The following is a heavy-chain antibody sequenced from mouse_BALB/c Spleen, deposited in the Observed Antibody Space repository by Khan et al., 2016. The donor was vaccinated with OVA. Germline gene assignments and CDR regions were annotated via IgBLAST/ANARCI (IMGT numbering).Heavy chain of an antibody. CDR3: ARDSSGYVGY. Sequence: QVQLQQPGAELAKPGASVKMSCKASGYTFTSYWMHWVKQRPGQGLEWIGYTNPNTGYTEYNQKFNDKATLTADKSSSTAYIQLSSLTSEDSAVYYCARDSSGYVGYWGQGTTLTVSS. D-gene: IGHD3-2*01. CDR2: TNPNTGYT. J-gene: IGHJ2*01. V-gene: IGHV1-7*01. CDR1: GYTFTSYW.